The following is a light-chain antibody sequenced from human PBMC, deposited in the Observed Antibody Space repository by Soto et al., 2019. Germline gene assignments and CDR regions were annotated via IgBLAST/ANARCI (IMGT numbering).Light chain of an antibody. V-gene: IGKV3-15*01. CDR3: QQYHNWPPQYT. Sequence: EIVMTQSPATLSVSPGERATLSCRASQTVASNLAWYQQKPGQAPRLLIHGASTRATGVPARFSGSGSGTEFTLTISSLQSEDFAVYYGQQYHNWPPQYTFGQGTKLLIK. J-gene: IGKJ2*01. CDR1: QTVASN. CDR2: GAS.